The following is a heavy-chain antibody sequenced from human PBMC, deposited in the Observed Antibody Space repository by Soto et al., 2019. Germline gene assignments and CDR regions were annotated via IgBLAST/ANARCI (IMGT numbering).Heavy chain of an antibody. CDR3: ARDNSGYDWSNFDY. CDR2: IIPIFGTA. CDR1: GGTFSSYS. J-gene: IGHJ4*02. V-gene: IGHV1-69*13. Sequence: SVKISCKASGGTFSSYSISLVRQAPGQGLEWMGGIIPIFGTANYAQKFQGRVTITADESTSTAYMELSSLRSEDTAVYYCARDNSGYDWSNFDYWGQGTLVTVSS. D-gene: IGHD5-12*01.